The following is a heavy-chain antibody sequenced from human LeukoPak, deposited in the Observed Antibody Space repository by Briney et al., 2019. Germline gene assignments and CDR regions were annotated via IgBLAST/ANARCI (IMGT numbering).Heavy chain of an antibody. V-gene: IGHV3-23*01. CDR3: ARVARSNWFDP. Sequence: GGSLRLSCAASRFTFSSYAMHWVRQAPGKGLDWVSSISGSGDSTYYADSVKGRFTISRDNAKNSLYLQMNSLRAEDTAVYYCARVARSNWFDPWGQGTLVTVSS. CDR2: ISGSGDST. J-gene: IGHJ5*02. CDR1: RFTFSSYA.